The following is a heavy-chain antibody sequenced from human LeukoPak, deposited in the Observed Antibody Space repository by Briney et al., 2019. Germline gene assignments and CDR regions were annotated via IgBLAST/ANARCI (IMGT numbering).Heavy chain of an antibody. CDR2: INPSGGST. Sequence: ASVKVSCKASGYTFTSYYMHWVRQAPGQGLEWMGIINPSGGSTSYAQKFQGRVTMTEDTSTDTAYMELSSLRSEDTAVYYCATDYYYDSSGSYYTVDYWGQGTLVTVSS. V-gene: IGHV1-46*01. J-gene: IGHJ4*02. D-gene: IGHD3-22*01. CDR1: GYTFTSYY. CDR3: ATDYYYDSSGSYYTVDY.